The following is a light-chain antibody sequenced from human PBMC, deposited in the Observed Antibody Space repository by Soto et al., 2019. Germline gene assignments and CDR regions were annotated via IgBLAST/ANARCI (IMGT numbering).Light chain of an antibody. CDR3: CSYAGSSTWV. CDR1: SSDVGSYNL. CDR2: EGS. Sequence: QSALTQPASVSGSPGQSITISCTGTSSDVGSYNLVSWYQQHPGKAPKLMINEGSKRPSGVSNRFSGSKSGNTASLTISGLQAEDEADYYCCSYAGSSTWVFGGGTEVTVL. V-gene: IGLV2-23*01. J-gene: IGLJ3*02.